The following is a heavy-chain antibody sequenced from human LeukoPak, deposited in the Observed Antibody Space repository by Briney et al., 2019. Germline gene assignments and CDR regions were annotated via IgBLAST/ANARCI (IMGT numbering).Heavy chain of an antibody. D-gene: IGHD1-1*01. Sequence: ASVTVSYKASGFRVSDYLIHWIRQAPGQGPQYMGWINPDNGSTHYSRHFQVRVTMTRDTSVSTVYVELTSLSSDDTAVYFCARGLFGTTWFDFWGQGTLVTVSS. CDR3: ARGLFGTTWFDF. J-gene: IGHJ4*02. V-gene: IGHV1-2*02. CDR1: GFRVSDYL. CDR2: INPDNGST.